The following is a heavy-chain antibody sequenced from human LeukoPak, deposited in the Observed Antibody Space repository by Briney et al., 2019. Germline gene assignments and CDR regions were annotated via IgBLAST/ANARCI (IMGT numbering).Heavy chain of an antibody. CDR2: ISSSSSYI. CDR3: ARAGGVPYAFDI. CDR1: GFTFSSYS. D-gene: IGHD3-16*01. Sequence: GGSLRLSCAASGFTFSSYSMNWVRQAPGKGLEWVSSISSSSSYIYYADSVKGRFTISRDNAKNSLYLQMNSLRAEDTAVYYCARAGGVPYAFDIWGQGTMLTVSS. J-gene: IGHJ3*02. V-gene: IGHV3-21*01.